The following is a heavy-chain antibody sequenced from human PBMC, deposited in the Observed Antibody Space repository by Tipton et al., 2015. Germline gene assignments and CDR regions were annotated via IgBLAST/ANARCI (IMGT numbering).Heavy chain of an antibody. Sequence: TLSLTCTVSGGSISHNNFYWGWIRQPPGKGLEWIASVYSSGSRYYNPSLKSRLTISVDTSKNQFSLKLSSVTAADTAVYYCAGHLAYRDTWSAQGFWGQGTLVTVSS. CDR3: AGHLAYRDTWSAQGF. CDR2: VYSSGSR. J-gene: IGHJ4*02. V-gene: IGHV4-39*01. D-gene: IGHD3-3*01. CDR1: GGSISHNNFY.